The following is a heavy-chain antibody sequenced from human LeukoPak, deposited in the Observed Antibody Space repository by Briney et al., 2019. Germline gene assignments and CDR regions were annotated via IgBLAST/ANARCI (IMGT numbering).Heavy chain of an antibody. CDR1: GFTFSSYS. D-gene: IGHD4-17*01. Sequence: PGGSLRLSCAASGFTFSSYSMNWVRQAPGQGLEWVSYISSSSSTIYYADSVKGRFTISRDNAKNSLYLQMNSLRDEDTAVYYCARVGGKDYGANPGGQFVDYWGQGTLVTVSS. CDR3: ARVGGKDYGANPGGQFVDY. J-gene: IGHJ4*02. V-gene: IGHV3-48*02. CDR2: ISSSSSTI.